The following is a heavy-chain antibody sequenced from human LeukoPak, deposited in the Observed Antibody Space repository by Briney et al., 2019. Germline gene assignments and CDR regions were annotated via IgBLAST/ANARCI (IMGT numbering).Heavy chain of an antibody. CDR2: IYPGHSDT. V-gene: IGHV5-51*01. J-gene: IGHJ5*02. CDR3: ARAPLDSSGNHWGVWFDP. CDR1: GYIFPNYW. D-gene: IGHD3-22*01. Sequence: GESLKISCKTSGYIFPNYWIGWVSQMPGKGLEWMGIIYPGHSDTKYSPSFQGQVTMSADRSVNTAYLQWSSLKASDTAIYYCARAPLDSSGNHWGVWFDPWGQGTLVTVSS.